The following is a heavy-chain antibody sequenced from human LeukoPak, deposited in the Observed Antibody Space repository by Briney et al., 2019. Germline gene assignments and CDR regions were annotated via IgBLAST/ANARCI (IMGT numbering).Heavy chain of an antibody. CDR1: GFTFSVYA. J-gene: IGHJ4*02. V-gene: IGHV3-64D*06. CDR3: VKDGLAFCGDDCYSYFDY. D-gene: IGHD2-21*02. CDR2: LISNGGST. Sequence: PGGSLRLSCSASGFTFSVYAIHWVRQAPGKGLEYVSTLISNGGSTYYADSVKGRFTISRDNSKNTVSLQMSSLRAEDTALYYCVKDGLAFCGDDCYSYFDYWGQGTLVTVSS.